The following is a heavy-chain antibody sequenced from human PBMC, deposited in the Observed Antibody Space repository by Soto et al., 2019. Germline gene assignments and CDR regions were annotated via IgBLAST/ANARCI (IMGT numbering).Heavy chain of an antibody. CDR1: GGSISSYY. J-gene: IGHJ4*02. Sequence: PSETLSLTCTVSGGSISSYYWSWIRQPAGKGLEWIGRIYTSGSTNYNPSLKSRVTMSVDTSKNQFSLKLSSVTAADTAVYYCARGACSSTSCHFGFDSWGQGTLVTVSS. CDR2: IYTSGST. D-gene: IGHD2-2*01. V-gene: IGHV4-4*07. CDR3: ARGACSSTSCHFGFDS.